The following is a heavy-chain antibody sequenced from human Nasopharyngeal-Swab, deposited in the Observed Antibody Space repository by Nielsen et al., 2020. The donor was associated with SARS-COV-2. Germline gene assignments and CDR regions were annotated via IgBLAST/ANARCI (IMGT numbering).Heavy chain of an antibody. CDR1: GGSFSGYY. CDR2: INHSGST. J-gene: IGHJ2*01. CDR3: ARGGLSIVVVPAAIGWYFDL. D-gene: IGHD2-2*01. V-gene: IGHV4-34*01. Sequence: GSLRLSCAVYGGSFSGYYWSWIRQPPGKGLEWIGEINHSGSTNYNPSLKSRVTISVDTSKNQFSLKLSSVTAADTAVYYCARGGLSIVVVPAAIGWYFDLWGRGTLVTVPS.